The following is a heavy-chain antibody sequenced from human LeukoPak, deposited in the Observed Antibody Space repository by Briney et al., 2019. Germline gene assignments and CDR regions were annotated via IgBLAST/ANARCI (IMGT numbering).Heavy chain of an antibody. CDR2: ISSSSSYI. Sequence: GGSLRLSCAASGFTFSSYSMNWVRQAPGKGLGWVSSISSSSSYIYYADSVKGRFTISRDNAKNSLFLQMNSLTADDTAVYYCARERTTIVSGTTIGAYWGQGTLVTVSS. CDR1: GFTFSSYS. D-gene: IGHD2/OR15-2a*01. V-gene: IGHV3-21*01. CDR3: ARERTTIVSGTTIGAY. J-gene: IGHJ4*02.